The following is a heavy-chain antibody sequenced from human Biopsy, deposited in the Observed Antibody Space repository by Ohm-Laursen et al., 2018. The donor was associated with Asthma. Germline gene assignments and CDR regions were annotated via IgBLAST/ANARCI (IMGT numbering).Heavy chain of an antibody. CDR3: AGQYGGNSPPLE. CDR2: ISHDGSNK. J-gene: IGHJ4*02. V-gene: IGHV3-30*03. Sequence: SLRLSCAASGFSFSNFAIHWVRQAPGKGLEWVAVISHDGSNKYYADSVKGRFTTSRDNSKNTLDLQMNSLRAEDTAVYYCAGQYGGNSPPLEWGQGTLVTVSS. CDR1: GFSFSNFA. D-gene: IGHD4-23*01.